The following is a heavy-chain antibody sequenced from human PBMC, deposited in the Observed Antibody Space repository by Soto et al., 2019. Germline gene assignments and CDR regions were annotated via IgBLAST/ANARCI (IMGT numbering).Heavy chain of an antibody. CDR3: ARTTYYYDSSGYYYPYYFDY. V-gene: IGHV4-59*01. CDR2: IYYSGST. D-gene: IGHD3-22*01. CDR1: GGSISSYY. Sequence: LSLTCTVSGGSISSYYWSWIRQPPWKGLEWTGYIYYSGSTNYNPSLKSRVTISVDTSKNQFSLKLSSVTAADTAVYYCARTTYYYDSSGYYYPYYFDYWGQGTLVTVYS. J-gene: IGHJ4*02.